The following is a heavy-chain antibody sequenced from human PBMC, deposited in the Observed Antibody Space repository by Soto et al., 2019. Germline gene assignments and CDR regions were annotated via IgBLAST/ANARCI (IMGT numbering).Heavy chain of an antibody. CDR3: ARGTITMVRGVIITEGMDV. CDR1: GFTFSSYG. D-gene: IGHD3-10*01. CDR2: IWYDGSNK. J-gene: IGHJ6*02. Sequence: QVQLVESGGGVVQPGRSLRLSCAASGFTFSSYGMHWVRQAPGKGLEWVAVIWYDGSNKYYADSVKGRFTISRDNSKNTLYIQMNSLRAEDMAVYYCARGTITMVRGVIITEGMDVWGQGTTVTVSS. V-gene: IGHV3-33*01.